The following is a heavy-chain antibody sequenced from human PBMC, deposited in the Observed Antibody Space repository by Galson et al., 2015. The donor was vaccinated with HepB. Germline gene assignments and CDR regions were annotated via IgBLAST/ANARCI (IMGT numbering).Heavy chain of an antibody. V-gene: IGHV3-7*03. CDR2: IKKDGSET. D-gene: IGHD3-16*01. Sequence: SLRLSCAASGFTFSDYWMTWVRQAPGKGLEWVANIKKDGSETSYEDSVRGRFAISRDNAKNSVYLQMNSLSVEDTAVYYCARELVRWGGSFVYGGQGTLVTVSS. J-gene: IGHJ4*02. CDR3: ARELVRWGGSFVY. CDR1: GFTFSDYW.